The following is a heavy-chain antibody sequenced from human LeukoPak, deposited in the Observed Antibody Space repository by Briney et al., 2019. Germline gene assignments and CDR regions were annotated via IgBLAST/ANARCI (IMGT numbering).Heavy chain of an antibody. Sequence: SVKVSCKASEYTFTAYYMHWVRQAPGQGLEWMGRIIPILGIANYAQKFQGRVTITADKSTSTAYMELSSLRSEDTAVYYCAFYYYDSSGYYYYFDYXXXGTLVTVSS. V-gene: IGHV1-69*02. CDR1: EYTFTAYY. CDR3: AFYYYDSSGYYYYFDY. D-gene: IGHD3-22*01. J-gene: IGHJ4*02. CDR2: IIPILGIA.